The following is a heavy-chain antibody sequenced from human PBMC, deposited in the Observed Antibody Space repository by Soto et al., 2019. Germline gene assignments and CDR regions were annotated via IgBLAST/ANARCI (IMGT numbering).Heavy chain of an antibody. V-gene: IGHV1-69*06. J-gene: IGHJ4*02. Sequence: SVKVSCKASGGTFSSYAISWVRQAPGQGLEWMGGIIPIFGTANYAQKFQGRVTITADKSTSTAYMELSSLRSEDTAVYYCARGVAQWELLGYDYWGQGTLVTVSS. CDR3: ARGVAQWELLGYDY. D-gene: IGHD1-26*01. CDR1: GGTFSSYA. CDR2: IIPIFGTA.